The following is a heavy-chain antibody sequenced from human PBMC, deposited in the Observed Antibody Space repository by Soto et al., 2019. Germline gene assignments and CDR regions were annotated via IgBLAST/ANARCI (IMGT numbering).Heavy chain of an antibody. V-gene: IGHV3-66*01. CDR3: ARASSGYDLGTFDY. Sequence: GGSLRLSCAASGFTVGSNYMSWVRQAPGKGLEWVSVIYSGGSTYYADSVKGRFTISRDNSKNTLYLQMNSLRAEDTAVYYCARASSGYDLGTFDYWGQRTLVTVSS. D-gene: IGHD5-12*01. J-gene: IGHJ4*02. CDR1: GFTVGSNY. CDR2: IYSGGST.